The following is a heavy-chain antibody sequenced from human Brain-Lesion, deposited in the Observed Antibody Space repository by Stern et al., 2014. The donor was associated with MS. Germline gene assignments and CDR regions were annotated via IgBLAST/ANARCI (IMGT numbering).Heavy chain of an antibody. Sequence: MQLVESGGTLVKPGVSLRLSCAASGFIFSDYYMNWIRQAPGQGLEWVSYISTTASNIYYADSVKGRFTISRDNTKNSLFLLMSSLRAEDTAVYYCAISSSRYYFDSWGLGTLVTVSS. J-gene: IGHJ4*02. D-gene: IGHD2-2*01. V-gene: IGHV3-11*01. CDR3: AISSSRYYFDS. CDR1: GFIFSDYY. CDR2: ISTTASNI.